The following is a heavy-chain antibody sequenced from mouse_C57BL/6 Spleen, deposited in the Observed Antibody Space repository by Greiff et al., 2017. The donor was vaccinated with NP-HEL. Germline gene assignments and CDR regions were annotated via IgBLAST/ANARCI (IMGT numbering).Heavy chain of an antibody. D-gene: IGHD4-1*01. Sequence: EVKLMESGEGLVKPGGSLKLSCAASGFTFSSYAMSWVRQTPEKRLEWVAYISSGGDYIYYADTVKGRFTISRDNARNTLYLQMSSLKSEDTAMYYCTRESNWGFAYWGQGTLVTVSA. CDR1: GFTFSSYA. V-gene: IGHV5-9-1*02. J-gene: IGHJ3*01. CDR3: TRESNWGFAY. CDR2: ISSGGDYI.